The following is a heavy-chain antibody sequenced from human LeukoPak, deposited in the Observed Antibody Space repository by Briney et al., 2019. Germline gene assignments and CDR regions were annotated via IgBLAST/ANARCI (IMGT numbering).Heavy chain of an antibody. J-gene: IGHJ4*02. CDR1: GFTFSSYA. Sequence: GGSLRLSCAASGFTFSSYAMHWVRQAPGKGLEWVAVISYDGSNKYYADSVKGRFTISRDNSKNTLYLQMNSLRAEDTAVYYCARIGGVAAAGTNDYFDYWGQGTLVTVSS. V-gene: IGHV3-30-3*01. CDR2: ISYDGSNK. D-gene: IGHD6-13*01. CDR3: ARIGGVAAAGTNDYFDY.